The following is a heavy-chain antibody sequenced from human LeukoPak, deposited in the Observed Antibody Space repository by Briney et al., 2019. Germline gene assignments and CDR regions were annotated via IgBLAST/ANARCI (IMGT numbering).Heavy chain of an antibody. CDR3: ARDQSPRGGGVDY. V-gene: IGHV4-59*01. CDR1: GGSISSYY. CDR2: IYYSGST. D-gene: IGHD4-23*01. Sequence: SETLSLTCTVSGGSISSYYWSWIRQPPGKGLEWIGYIYYSGSTNYNPSLKSRVTISVDTSKNQFSLKLSSVTAADTAAYYCARDQSPRGGGVDYWGQGTLVTVSS. J-gene: IGHJ4*02.